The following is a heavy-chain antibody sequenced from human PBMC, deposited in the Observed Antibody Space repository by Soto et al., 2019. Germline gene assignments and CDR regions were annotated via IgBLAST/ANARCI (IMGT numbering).Heavy chain of an antibody. Sequence: EVHLVESGGGLVQPGGSLRLSCATSGFTFSNYWMHWVRQVPGKGLVWVSRINADGNTITYADSVKGRFTISRDNANKTLYLQTNSLSAEDTAVYYCSGLPYWGQGTLVTVSP. J-gene: IGHJ4*02. CDR3: SGLPY. CDR1: GFTFSNYW. CDR2: INADGNTI. D-gene: IGHD6-19*01. V-gene: IGHV3-74*03.